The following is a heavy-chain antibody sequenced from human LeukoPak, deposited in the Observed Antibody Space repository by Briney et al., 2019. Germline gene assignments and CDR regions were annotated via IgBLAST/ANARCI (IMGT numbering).Heavy chain of an antibody. D-gene: IGHD4-17*01. CDR1: GYSISSGYY. Sequence: SETLSLTCAVSGYSISSGYYWGWIRQPPGKGLEWIGSIYHSGSIYYNPSLKSRVTISVDTSKNQFSLKLSSVTAADTAVYYCARHLYGSGFDPWGQGTLVTVSS. CDR3: ARHLYGSGFDP. V-gene: IGHV4-38-2*01. CDR2: IYHSGSI. J-gene: IGHJ5*02.